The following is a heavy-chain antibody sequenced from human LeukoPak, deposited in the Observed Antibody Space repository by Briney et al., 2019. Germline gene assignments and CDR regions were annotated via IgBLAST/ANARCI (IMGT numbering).Heavy chain of an antibody. Sequence: TSETLSLTCAVYGGSFSGYYWSWIRQPPGKGLEWIGEINHSGSTNYNPSLKSRVTISVDTSKNQFSLKLSSVTAADTAVYYCARDSGTTGEVKFDPWGQGTLVTVSS. CDR3: ARDSGTTGEVKFDP. CDR2: INHSGST. D-gene: IGHD3-10*01. J-gene: IGHJ5*02. CDR1: GGSFSGYY. V-gene: IGHV4-34*01.